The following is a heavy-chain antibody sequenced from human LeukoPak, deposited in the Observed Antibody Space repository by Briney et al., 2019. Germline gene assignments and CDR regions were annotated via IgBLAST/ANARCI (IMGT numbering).Heavy chain of an antibody. Sequence: PGGSLRLSCAASGFTFSTYGMHWVRQAPGKGLEWVAFIRYDGSNKYHADSVKGRFTISRDNAKNSLFLQMNSLRADDTAVYYCARDNSGWYGNIDYWGQGTLVTVSS. J-gene: IGHJ4*02. D-gene: IGHD6-19*01. V-gene: IGHV3-30*02. CDR1: GFTFSTYG. CDR2: IRYDGSNK. CDR3: ARDNSGWYGNIDY.